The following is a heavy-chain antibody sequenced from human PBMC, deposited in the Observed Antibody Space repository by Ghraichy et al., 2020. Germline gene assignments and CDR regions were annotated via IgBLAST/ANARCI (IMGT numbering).Heavy chain of an antibody. D-gene: IGHD3-3*01. CDR1: GFTFSYYW. Sequence: GALRLSCTASGFTFSYYWMNWVRQAPGKGLVWVSRVNSDGTNTNYADSVKGRFTISRDNAENTVYLQMNSLRVEDTAVYYCARSDYWRTFDYWGQGILVTVSS. CDR2: VNSDGTNT. J-gene: IGHJ4*02. CDR3: ARSDYWRTFDY. V-gene: IGHV3-74*01.